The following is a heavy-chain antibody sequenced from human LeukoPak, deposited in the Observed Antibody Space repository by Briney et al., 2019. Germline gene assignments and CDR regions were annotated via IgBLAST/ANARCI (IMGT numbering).Heavy chain of an antibody. CDR2: ISWNSGSI. V-gene: IGHV3-9*03. Sequence: PGGSLRLSCAASGFTFDDYAMHWVRQAPGKGLEWVSGISWNSGSIGYADSVKGRFTISRDNAKNSLYLQMNSLRAEDMALYYCAKSVCSGGSCYVDYWGQGTLVTVSS. CDR3: AKSVCSGGSCYVDY. CDR1: GFTFDDYA. D-gene: IGHD2-15*01. J-gene: IGHJ4*02.